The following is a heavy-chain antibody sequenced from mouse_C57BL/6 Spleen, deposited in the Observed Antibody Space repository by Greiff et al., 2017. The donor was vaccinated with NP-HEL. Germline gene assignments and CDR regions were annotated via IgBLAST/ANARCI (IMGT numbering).Heavy chain of an antibody. D-gene: IGHD1-1*01. J-gene: IGHJ1*03. V-gene: IGHV1-42*01. CDR3: ARGYCGSISYWYFDV. Sequence: EVQRVESGPELVKPGASVKISCKASGYSFTGYYMNWVKQSPEQSLEWIGEINPSTGGTTYNQKFKAKATLTVDKSSSTAYMQLKSLTSEDSAVYYCARGYCGSISYWYFDVWGTGTTVTVSS. CDR1: GYSFTGYY. CDR2: INPSTGGT.